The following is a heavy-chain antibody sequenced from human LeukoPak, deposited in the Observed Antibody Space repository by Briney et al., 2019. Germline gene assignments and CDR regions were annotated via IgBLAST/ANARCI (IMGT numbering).Heavy chain of an antibody. CDR2: VNNDGSST. CDR3: AKGGLRVTDY. J-gene: IGHJ4*02. D-gene: IGHD5/OR15-5a*01. V-gene: IGHV3-74*03. Sequence: GGSLRLSCAASGFIFSNYWMHWVRQAPGKELVWVSRVNNDGSSTTYADSVKGRFTISRDNAKNTLYLQMNSLRAEDTAVYYCAKGGLRVTDYWGQGTLVTVSS. CDR1: GFIFSNYW.